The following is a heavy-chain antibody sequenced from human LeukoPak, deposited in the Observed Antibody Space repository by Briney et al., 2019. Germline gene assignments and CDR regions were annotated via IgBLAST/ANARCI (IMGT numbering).Heavy chain of an antibody. Sequence: TLSLTCTVSGGSIXXYYWSWIRQPPGKGLEWIGYIYYSGSTNYNPSLKSRVTISVDTSKNQFSLKLSSVTAADTAVYYCARGEPNYYDSSGYDYWGQGTLVTVSS. V-gene: IGHV4-59*01. J-gene: IGHJ4*02. CDR3: ARGEPNYYDSSGYDY. D-gene: IGHD3-22*01. CDR2: IYYSGST. CDR1: GGSIXXYY.